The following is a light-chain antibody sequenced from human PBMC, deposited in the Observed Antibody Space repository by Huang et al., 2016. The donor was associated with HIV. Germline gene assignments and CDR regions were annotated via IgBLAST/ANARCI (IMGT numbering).Light chain of an antibody. J-gene: IGKJ2*02. CDR3: MHSTHLRT. CDR2: GVS. CDR1: QSLLHSDGKTY. Sequence: IVMTQTPLSLSVTPGQPATISCKSNQSLLHSDGKTYLYWSLHRPVQSPQLLIYGVSSRFSGVPDRFRSSGSGTDFTLKISRVDAGDVGSYYCMHSTHLRTFGQGTKLEIK. V-gene: IGKV2-29*02.